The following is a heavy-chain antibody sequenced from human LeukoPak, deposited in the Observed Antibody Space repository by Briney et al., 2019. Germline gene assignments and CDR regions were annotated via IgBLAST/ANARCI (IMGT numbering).Heavy chain of an antibody. V-gene: IGHV4-34*01. Sequence: PSETLSLTCAVYGGSFSGYYWSWIRQPPGKGLEWIGEINHSGSTNYNPSLKSRVTISVDTSKNQFSLKLSSVTAADTAVYYCARGGLRYFDWLPFSYWGQGTLVTVSS. CDR3: ARGGLRYFDWLPFSY. CDR2: INHSGST. D-gene: IGHD3-9*01. J-gene: IGHJ4*02. CDR1: GGSFSGYY.